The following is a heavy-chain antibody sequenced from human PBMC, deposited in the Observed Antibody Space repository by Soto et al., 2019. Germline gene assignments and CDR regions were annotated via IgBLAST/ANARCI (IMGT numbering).Heavy chain of an antibody. CDR2: ISSGSSNI. V-gene: IGHV3-21*01. J-gene: IGHJ4*02. CDR1: GFAFRSYN. Sequence: GSLGLSCAASGFAFRSYNMNWVRQAPGEGLEWVASISSGSSNIYYADSVKGRFTISRDNAKNSLFLQMDSLRAEDSAVYYCASATVVAATFDFWGQGTRVTVSA. D-gene: IGHD2-15*01. CDR3: ASATVVAATFDF.